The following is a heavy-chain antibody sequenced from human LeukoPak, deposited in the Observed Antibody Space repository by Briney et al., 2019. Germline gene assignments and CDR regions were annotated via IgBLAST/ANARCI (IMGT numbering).Heavy chain of an antibody. CDR1: GYTFTGYY. Sequence: ASVKVSCKASGYTFTGYYMHWVRQAPGQGLEWMGWINPNSGGTNYAQKFQGRVIMTRDTSISTAYMELSRLRSDDTAVYYCARAHMDRYNSPFDIWGQGTMVTVYS. V-gene: IGHV1-2*02. CDR3: ARAHMDRYNSPFDI. J-gene: IGHJ3*02. D-gene: IGHD5-24*01. CDR2: INPNSGGT.